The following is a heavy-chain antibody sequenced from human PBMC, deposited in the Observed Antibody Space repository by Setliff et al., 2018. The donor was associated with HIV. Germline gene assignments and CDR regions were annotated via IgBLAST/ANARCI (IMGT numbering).Heavy chain of an antibody. CDR3: AKFYGDYHAFDI. CDR1: GGTFSSYA. V-gene: IGHV1-2*02. J-gene: IGHJ3*02. Sequence: ASVKVSCKASGGTFSSYAISWVRQAPGQGLEWMGWINSASGGTHYAQNFQGRVTVTRDTSINTAYVELNSLKSDDTAVYYCAKFYGDYHAFDIWGQGTMVTVS. CDR2: INSASGGT. D-gene: IGHD4-17*01.